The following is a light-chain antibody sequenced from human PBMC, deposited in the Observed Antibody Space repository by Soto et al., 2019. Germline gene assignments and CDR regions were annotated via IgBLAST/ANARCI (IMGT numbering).Light chain of an antibody. CDR3: QQYGTSLWT. CDR2: GAS. CDR1: QSVSSGY. J-gene: IGKJ1*01. Sequence: EIVLTQSPGTLSLSPGERGTLSCRGSQSVSSGYLVWYQQKPGQAPRLLIYGASSRATGIPDRFSGSGSGTDFTLTISRLEPEDFAVYYCQQYGTSLWTFGQGTKVDIK. V-gene: IGKV3-20*01.